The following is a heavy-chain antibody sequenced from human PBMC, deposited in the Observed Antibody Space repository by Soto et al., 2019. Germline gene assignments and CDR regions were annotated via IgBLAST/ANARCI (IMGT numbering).Heavy chain of an antibody. J-gene: IGHJ3*02. CDR3: AKAHSSGWSIPDCFDI. Sequence: EVQLLESGGGLVQPGGSLRLSCAASGLTFSTYAMTWVRQAPGKGLEWVSGVSGSGDITYYADSVKGRFTISRDNSKNTVYLQMNGLRAEDTAVYYCAKAHSSGWSIPDCFDIWGQGTMVTVSS. D-gene: IGHD6-19*01. V-gene: IGHV3-23*01. CDR2: VSGSGDIT. CDR1: GLTFSTYA.